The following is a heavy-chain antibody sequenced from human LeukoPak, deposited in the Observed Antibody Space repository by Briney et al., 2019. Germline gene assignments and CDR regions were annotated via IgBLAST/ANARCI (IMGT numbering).Heavy chain of an antibody. J-gene: IGHJ4*02. CDR2: FSGTSTN. CDR1: GFTFSSYA. CDR3: AKLKQWQPQRYFFEY. Sequence: GGSLRLSCAASGFTFSSYAMSWVRQAPGKGLEWVSTFSGTSTNSYADAVKGRVNISRDNSKNTLYLQMNSLRAEDTAVYYCAKLKQWQPQRYFFEYWGQGALVTVAS. D-gene: IGHD6-19*01. V-gene: IGHV3-23*01.